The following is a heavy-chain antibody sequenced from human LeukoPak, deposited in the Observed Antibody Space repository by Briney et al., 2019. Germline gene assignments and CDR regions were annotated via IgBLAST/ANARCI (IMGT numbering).Heavy chain of an antibody. CDR1: GSRFTSYW. CDR3: ARRRFWSGYYTPDY. CDR2: IYPGDSDT. D-gene: IGHD3-3*01. V-gene: IGHV5-51*01. Sequence: GESLKISCKGSGSRFTSYWIGWVRPMPGKGLEWMGIIYPGDSDTRYSPSFQGQVTISADKSISTAYLQWSSLKASDTAMYYCARRRFWSGYYTPDYWGQGTLVTVSS. J-gene: IGHJ4*02.